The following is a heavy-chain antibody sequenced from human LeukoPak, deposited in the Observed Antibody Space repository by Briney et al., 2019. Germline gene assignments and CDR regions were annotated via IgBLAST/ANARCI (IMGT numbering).Heavy chain of an antibody. CDR2: IRCYNGNT. Sequence: AASVKVSCKASGYTCTNYGISWVRQAPGQGLEWMGWIRCYNGNTDYAQKFQGRVTMTTDTSTNTVYMELRSLRSDDTAVYFCARAISDYDILTGYYGDYWGQGTLVTVSS. CDR3: ARAISDYDILTGYYGDY. CDR1: GYTCTNYG. D-gene: IGHD3-9*01. J-gene: IGHJ4*02. V-gene: IGHV1-18*01.